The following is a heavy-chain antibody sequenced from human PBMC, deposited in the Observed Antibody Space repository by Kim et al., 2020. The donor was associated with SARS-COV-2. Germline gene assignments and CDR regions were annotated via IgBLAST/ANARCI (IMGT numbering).Heavy chain of an antibody. J-gene: IGHJ4*02. CDR2: INPNSGGT. V-gene: IGHV1-2*06. Sequence: VSCKASGYTFTGYYMHWVRQAPGQGLEWMGRINPNSGGTNYAQKFQGRVTMTRDTSISTAYMELSRLRSDDTAVYYCARDRFTMVRGVIRALDYWGQGTLVTVSS. CDR3: ARDRFTMVRGVIRALDY. CDR1: GYTFTGYY. D-gene: IGHD3-10*01.